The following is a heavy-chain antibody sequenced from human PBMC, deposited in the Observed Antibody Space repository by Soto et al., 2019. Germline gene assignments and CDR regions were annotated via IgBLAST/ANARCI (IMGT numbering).Heavy chain of an antibody. CDR1: GDSISSGGYY. J-gene: IGHJ4*02. CDR3: AGSPHFDGYNDY. CDR2: IYYSGST. Sequence: QVQLQESGPGLVKPSQTLSLTCTVSGDSISSGGYYWSWIRQHPGKGLEWIAHIYYSGSTYYNPSVKSRVTISVDTSKNQFSLKLSSVTEADTAVYYCAGSPHFDGYNDYWGQGTLVTVSS. D-gene: IGHD3-9*01. V-gene: IGHV4-31*03.